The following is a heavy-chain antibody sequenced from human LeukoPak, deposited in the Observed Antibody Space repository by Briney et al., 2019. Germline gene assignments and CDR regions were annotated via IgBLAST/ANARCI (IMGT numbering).Heavy chain of an antibody. CDR2: INPNSGGT. J-gene: IGHJ3*01. Sequence: GASVKVSCKASGYTFTGYYMHWVRQAPGQGLEWMGWINPNSGGTNYAQKFQGRVTMTRDTSISTAYMELSRLRSDDTAVYYCARARGYYDSSGRSELWGQGTMVTVSS. CDR3: ARARGYYDSSGRSEL. V-gene: IGHV1-2*02. D-gene: IGHD3-22*01. CDR1: GYTFTGYY.